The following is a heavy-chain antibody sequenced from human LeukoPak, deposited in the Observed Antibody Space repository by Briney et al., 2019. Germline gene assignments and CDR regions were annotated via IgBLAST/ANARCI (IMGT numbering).Heavy chain of an antibody. CDR3: ARQGYSSGK. CDR1: GFTFSNYW. CDR2: IQREGSEK. V-gene: IGHV3-7*01. D-gene: IGHD6-19*01. J-gene: IGHJ4*02. Sequence: GGSLRLSCAASGFTFSNYWMNWVRQAPGKGLGWVASIQREGSEKYYVESVKGRFTISRDNAKNSLYLQMNSLRAEDTAVYYCARQGYSSGKWGQGTLVTVSS.